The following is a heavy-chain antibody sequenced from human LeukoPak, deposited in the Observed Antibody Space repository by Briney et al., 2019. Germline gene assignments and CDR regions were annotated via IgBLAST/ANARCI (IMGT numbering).Heavy chain of an antibody. CDR2: IYYSGSS. CDR3: ARHRSGWLQSSFDY. V-gene: IGHV4-39*01. Sequence: SSETLTLTCSVSGGSISSSSSYWGWIRQPPGKGLEWIGSIYYSGSSFDNPALKSRVTISVDTSKNQLSLKLSSVTAADTAVYYCARHRSGWLQSSFDYWGQGTLVTVSS. D-gene: IGHD5-24*01. CDR1: GGSISSSSSY. J-gene: IGHJ4*02.